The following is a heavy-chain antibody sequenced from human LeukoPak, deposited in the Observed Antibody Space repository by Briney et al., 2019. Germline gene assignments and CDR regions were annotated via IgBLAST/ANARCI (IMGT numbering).Heavy chain of an antibody. CDR1: GGSISSGSYY. D-gene: IGHD3-9*01. CDR2: IYTSGST. Sequence: SETLSLTCTVSGGSISSGSYYWSWIRQPAGKGLEWIGRIYTSGSTNYNPSLKSRVTISVDTFKNQFSLKLSSVTAADTAVYYCARGGDILTGYFPFDYWGQGTLVTVSS. V-gene: IGHV4-61*02. CDR3: ARGGDILTGYFPFDY. J-gene: IGHJ4*02.